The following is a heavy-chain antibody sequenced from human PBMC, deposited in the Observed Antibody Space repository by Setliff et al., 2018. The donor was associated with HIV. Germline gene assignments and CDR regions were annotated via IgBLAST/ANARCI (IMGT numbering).Heavy chain of an antibody. CDR2: ISYDGNRT. Sequence: GGSLRLSCVASGFTFRTFAMHWVRQAPGKGLEWVSVISYDGNRTSYADSVKGRFNISRDNSKKTVHLQVNSLRPEDTAVYYCVRDHNWGFDYWGQGALVTVS. V-gene: IGHV3-30*01. CDR1: GFTFRTFA. J-gene: IGHJ4*02. D-gene: IGHD7-27*01. CDR3: VRDHNWGFDY.